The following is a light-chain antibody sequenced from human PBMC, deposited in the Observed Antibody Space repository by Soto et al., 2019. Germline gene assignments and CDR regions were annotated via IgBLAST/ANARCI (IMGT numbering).Light chain of an antibody. V-gene: IGKV1-33*01. CDR1: QNIYNY. Sequence: DIQMTQSPSSLSASVGDRVTITCQASQNIYNYLNWYQQKPGKXPXLLIYDASNLATGVPARFSGSGSGTDFTFTISSLQPGDIATYYCQQYDNLPVTFGLGTRLEI. CDR2: DAS. J-gene: IGKJ5*01. CDR3: QQYDNLPVT.